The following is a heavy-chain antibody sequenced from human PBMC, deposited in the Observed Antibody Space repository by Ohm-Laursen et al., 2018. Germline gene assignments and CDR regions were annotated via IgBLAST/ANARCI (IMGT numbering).Heavy chain of an antibody. V-gene: IGHV3-33*06. D-gene: IGHD6-13*01. CDR2: IWYDGSNK. J-gene: IGHJ6*02. CDR3: AKESQFASSWSYYYYGMDV. Sequence: SLRLSCSASGFTFSSYGMHWVRQAPGKGLEWVAVIWYDGSNKYYADSVKGRFTISRDNSKNTLYLQMNSLRAEDTAVYYCAKESQFASSWSYYYYGMDVWGQGTTVIVSS. CDR1: GFTFSSYG.